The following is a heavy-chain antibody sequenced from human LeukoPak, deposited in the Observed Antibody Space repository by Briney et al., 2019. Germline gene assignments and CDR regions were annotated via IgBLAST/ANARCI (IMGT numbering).Heavy chain of an antibody. V-gene: IGHV3-21*01. CDR3: ARDTGAYYDSGGLDY. D-gene: IGHD3-22*01. Sequence: GGSLRLSCAASGFTFSSYSMNWVRQAPGKGLEWVSSSSSSSSYIYYADSVKGRFTISRDNAKNSLYLQMNSLRAEDTAVYYCARDTGAYYDSGGLDYWGQGTLVTVPS. J-gene: IGHJ4*02. CDR2: SSSSSSYI. CDR1: GFTFSSYS.